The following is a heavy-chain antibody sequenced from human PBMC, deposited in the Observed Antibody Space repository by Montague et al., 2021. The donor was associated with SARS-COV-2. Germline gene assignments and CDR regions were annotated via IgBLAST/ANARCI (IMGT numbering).Heavy chain of an antibody. CDR2: IYWDDDK. Sequence: PALVKPTQTLTLTCTFSGFSLNTSGEGVGWVLQPPGKALEWLALIYWDDDKRYSPSLKSRSTISKDTTKNEVVLTVANMDPVDTATYYCARYGDYGSWFDPWCKGTLVTVSS. V-gene: IGHV2-5*02. CDR1: GFSLNTSGEG. CDR3: ARYGDYGSWFDP. J-gene: IGHJ5*02. D-gene: IGHD4-17*01.